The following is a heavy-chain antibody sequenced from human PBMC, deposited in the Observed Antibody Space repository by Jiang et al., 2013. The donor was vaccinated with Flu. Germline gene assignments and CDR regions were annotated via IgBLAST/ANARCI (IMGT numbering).Heavy chain of an antibody. V-gene: IGHV4-61*01. J-gene: IGHJ3*02. Sequence: SLTCTVSGGSVSSGSYYWTWIRQPPGKGLEWIGYIYYSGSTNYNPSLKSRVTISVDTSKNQFSLKLSSVTAADTAVYYCARGRPYYDSSGYPHDAFDIWGQGTMVTVSS. CDR2: IYYSGST. CDR1: GGSVSSGSYY. D-gene: IGHD3-22*01. CDR3: ARGRPYYDSSGYPHDAFDI.